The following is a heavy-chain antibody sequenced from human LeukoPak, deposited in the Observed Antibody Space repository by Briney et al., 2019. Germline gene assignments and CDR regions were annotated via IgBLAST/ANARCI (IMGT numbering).Heavy chain of an antibody. CDR2: ISGSGGST. Sequence: GGSLRLSCAASGFTFSGYAMSWVRQAPGKGLEWVSAISGSGGSTYYADSVMGRFTISRDNSKNTLYLQMNSLRAEDTAVYYCAKTATLRYFDWSLGMDVWGQGTTVTVSS. D-gene: IGHD3-9*01. CDR1: GFTFSGYA. V-gene: IGHV3-23*01. J-gene: IGHJ6*02. CDR3: AKTATLRYFDWSLGMDV.